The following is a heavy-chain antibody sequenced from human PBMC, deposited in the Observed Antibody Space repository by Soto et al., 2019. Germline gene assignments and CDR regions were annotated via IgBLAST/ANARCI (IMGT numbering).Heavy chain of an antibody. V-gene: IGHV4-31*03. CDR2: IYYSGST. CDR3: AREPSP. CDR1: NASISSRKW. J-gene: IGHJ5*02. Sequence: SETLSLTCTVSNASISSRKWWTWIRQHPGKGLEWIGYIYYSGSTYYNPSLKSRVAISVDTSKNQFSLKLSSVTAADTAVYYCAREPSPWGQGTLVTVSS.